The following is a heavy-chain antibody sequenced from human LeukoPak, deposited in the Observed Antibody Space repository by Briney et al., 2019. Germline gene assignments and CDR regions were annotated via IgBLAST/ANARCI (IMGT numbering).Heavy chain of an antibody. J-gene: IGHJ6*02. Sequence: GGSLRLFCGASGFTFSNYAMHWVRQAPGKGLEYVSAISSNGGITYYAKSVEGRFTISRDNSKNTLHLQMGSLRAEDVAVYYCARDQLILSYYYGMDVWGQGTTVTVSS. V-gene: IGHV3-64*01. CDR1: GFTFSNYA. CDR2: ISSNGGIT. CDR3: ARDQLILSYYYGMDV. D-gene: IGHD2-15*01.